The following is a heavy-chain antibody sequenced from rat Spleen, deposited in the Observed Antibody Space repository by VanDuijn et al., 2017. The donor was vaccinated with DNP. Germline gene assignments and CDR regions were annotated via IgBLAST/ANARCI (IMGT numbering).Heavy chain of an antibody. J-gene: IGHJ1*01. CDR2: ISYDGGST. Sequence: EVQLVESGGGLVQPGRSLKLSCAASGFTFSDYYMAWVRRAPTKGLEWVAYISYDGGSTYYGDSVKGRFTISRDNANSTLYLQMNSLRSEDMATYYCARHGRVTTVATYWYFAFWGPGTMVTVSS. D-gene: IGHD1-3*01. CDR3: ARHGRVTTVATYWYFAF. V-gene: IGHV5-22*01. CDR1: GFTFSDYY.